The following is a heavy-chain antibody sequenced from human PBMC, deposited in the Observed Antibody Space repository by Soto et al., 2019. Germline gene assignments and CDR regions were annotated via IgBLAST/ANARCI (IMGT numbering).Heavy chain of an antibody. CDR3: AXLRITMIVVAPAGAFDI. CDR1: GYSFTSYW. V-gene: IGHV5-51*01. J-gene: IGHJ3*02. Sequence: GESLKISCKGSGYSFTSYWIGLVRQMPGKGLEWMGIIYPGDSDTRYSPSFQGQITISADKSISTAYLQWSSLKASDTAMYSCAXLRITMIVVAPAGAFDIWGQGTMVTVSS. D-gene: IGHD3-22*01. CDR2: IYPGDSDT.